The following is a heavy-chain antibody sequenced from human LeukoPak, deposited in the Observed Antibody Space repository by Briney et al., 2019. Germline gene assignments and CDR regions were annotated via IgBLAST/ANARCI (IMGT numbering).Heavy chain of an antibody. D-gene: IGHD1-26*01. CDR1: RDSLSSNSAA. CDR2: TYYRFKWYN. Sequence: SQTLSLTCAISRDSLSSNSAAWNWIRPSPSRGLEWLGRTYYRFKWYNNYAVSVKSRITINPGTSKNQFSLQLNSVTPEDTAVYYCARATGGSYYFASDIWGQGTMVTVSS. J-gene: IGHJ3*02. V-gene: IGHV6-1*01. CDR3: ARATGGSYYFASDI.